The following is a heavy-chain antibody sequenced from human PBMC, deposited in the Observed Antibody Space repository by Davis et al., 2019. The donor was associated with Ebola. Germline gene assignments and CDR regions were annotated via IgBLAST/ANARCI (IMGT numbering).Heavy chain of an antibody. CDR3: ARTVFEHYYYYGMDV. CDR1: GHTFTSYG. D-gene: IGHD3-9*01. CDR2: ISAYNGNT. Sequence: ASVKVSCKASGHTFTSYGISWVRQAPGQGLEWMGWISAYNGNTNYAQKLQGRVTMTTDTSTSTAYMELRSLRSDDTAVYYCARTVFEHYYYYGMDVWGQGTTVTVSS. V-gene: IGHV1-18*01. J-gene: IGHJ6*02.